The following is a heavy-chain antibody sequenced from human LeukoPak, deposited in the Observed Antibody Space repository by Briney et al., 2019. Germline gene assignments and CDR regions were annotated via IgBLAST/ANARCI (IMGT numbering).Heavy chain of an antibody. CDR3: ARGGIAAAGNYYYYGMDV. D-gene: IGHD6-13*01. CDR1: GFTFSSYA. V-gene: IGHV3-30*04. CDR2: ISYDGSNK. Sequence: PGGSLRLSCAASGFTFSSYAMHWVRQAPGKGLEWVAVISYDGSNKYYADSVKGRFTISRDNSKNTLYLQMNSLRAEDTAVYYCARGGIAAAGNYYYYGMDVWGKGTTVTVSP. J-gene: IGHJ6*04.